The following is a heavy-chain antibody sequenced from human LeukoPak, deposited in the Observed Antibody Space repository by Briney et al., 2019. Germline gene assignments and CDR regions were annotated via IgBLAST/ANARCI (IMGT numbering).Heavy chain of an antibody. D-gene: IGHD3-3*01. CDR2: INSDGSST. CDR3: ARGDFWSGYYIH. Sequence: GGSLRLSCAASGFTFSSYWMHWVRQAPGKGLVWVSRINSDGSSTSYADSVKGRFTISRDNAKNTLYLQMNSLRVEDTAVYYCARGDFWSGYYIHWGQGTLVTVSS. J-gene: IGHJ4*02. V-gene: IGHV3-74*01. CDR1: GFTFSSYW.